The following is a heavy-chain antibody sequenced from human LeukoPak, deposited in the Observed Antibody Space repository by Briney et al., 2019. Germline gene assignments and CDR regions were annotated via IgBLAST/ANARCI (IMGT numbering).Heavy chain of an antibody. J-gene: IGHJ4*02. D-gene: IGHD6-19*01. CDR2: INHSGST. CDR1: GGSFSGYY. CDR3: ARRGSGWYYFDY. V-gene: IGHV4-34*01. Sequence: SETLSLTCAVYGGSFSGYYWSWIRQPPGKGLEWIGEINHSGSTNYNPSLKSRVTISVDTSKNQFSLKLSSVTAADTAVYYCARRGSGWYYFDYWGQGALVTVSS.